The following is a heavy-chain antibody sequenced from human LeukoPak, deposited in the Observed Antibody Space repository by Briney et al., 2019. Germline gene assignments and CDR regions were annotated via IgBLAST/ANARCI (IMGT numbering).Heavy chain of an antibody. CDR1: GFTFSSYS. Sequence: PGGSLRLSCAASGFTFSSYSMNWVRQAPGKGLEWVSSISSSSSYIYYADSVKGRFTISRDNSKNTLYLQMNNLTVEDTAMYYCASLLGYCSGDSCFNWFGPWGQGTLVAVSS. V-gene: IGHV3-21*04. J-gene: IGHJ5*02. D-gene: IGHD2-15*01. CDR2: ISSSSSYI. CDR3: ASLLGYCSGDSCFNWFGP.